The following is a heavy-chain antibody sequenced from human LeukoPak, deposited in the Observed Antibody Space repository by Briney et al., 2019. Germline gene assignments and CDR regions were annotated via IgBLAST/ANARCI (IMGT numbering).Heavy chain of an antibody. CDR1: GGSISSGGYY. J-gene: IGHJ4*02. Sequence: SETLSLTCTVSGGSISSGGYYWSWIRQHPGKGLEWIGYIYYSGSTYYNPSLKSRVTISVDTSKNQFSLKLSSVTAADTAVYYCARANDFWSGYGIDYWGQGTLVTVSS. V-gene: IGHV4-31*03. D-gene: IGHD3-3*01. CDR3: ARANDFWSGYGIDY. CDR2: IYYSGST.